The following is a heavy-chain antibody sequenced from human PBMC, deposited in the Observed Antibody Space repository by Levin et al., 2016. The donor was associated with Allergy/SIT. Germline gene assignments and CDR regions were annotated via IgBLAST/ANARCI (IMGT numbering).Heavy chain of an antibody. V-gene: IGHV3-7*01. D-gene: IGHD2-15*01. Sequence: GGSLRLSCVASGFTFSSHWMSWVRQAPGKGPEWVGNIKGDGRDKFYVDSVKGRFTISRDNAKNSLYLQMNSLRDEDTAVYYCATNLAGYCSGGSCYSGYWGQGTLVTVSS. CDR3: ATNLAGYCSGGSCYSGY. J-gene: IGHJ4*02. CDR2: IKGDGRDK. CDR1: GFTFSSHW.